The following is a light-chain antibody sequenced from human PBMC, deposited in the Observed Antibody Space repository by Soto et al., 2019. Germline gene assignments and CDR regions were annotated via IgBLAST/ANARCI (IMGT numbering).Light chain of an antibody. CDR2: EVN. V-gene: IGLV2-14*01. CDR1: DNDVGAYNH. Sequence: QSVLTQPASVSGSPGHSITISCSGTDNDVGAYNHVSWYQQHPGKAPKLMIYEVNNRPSGVSDRFSGSKSGNTASLTISGLQAEDEAEYWRSSCTVSFPVLFGRGTKVTVL. J-gene: IGLJ6*01. CDR3: SSCTVSFPVL.